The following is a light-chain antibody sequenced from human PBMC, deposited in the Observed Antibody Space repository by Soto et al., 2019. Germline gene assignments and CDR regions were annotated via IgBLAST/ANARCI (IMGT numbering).Light chain of an antibody. J-gene: IGKJ4*01. CDR2: GAS. Sequence: EIVLTQSPATLSLSPGDRATLACRASQSVSSSCLAWYQQKPGQAPRLLIYGASSRATGIPARFSGSGSGTDFTLTISSVEPEDFAVYYCHQYRSSPLTFGGGTKVDI. V-gene: IGKV3-20*01. CDR1: QSVSSSC. CDR3: HQYRSSPLT.